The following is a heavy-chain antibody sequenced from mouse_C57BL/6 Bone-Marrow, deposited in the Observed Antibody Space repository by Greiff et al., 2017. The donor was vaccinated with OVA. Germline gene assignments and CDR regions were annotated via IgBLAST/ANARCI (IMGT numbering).Heavy chain of an antibody. CDR2: IRLKSDNYAT. CDR1: GFTFSNYW. Sequence: EVHLVESGGGLVQPGGSMKLSCVASGFTFSNYWMNWVRQSPEKGLEWVAQIRLKSDNYATHYAESVKGRFTISRDDSKSSVYLQMNNLRAEDTGIYYCTDDYDDVAWFAYWGQGTLVTVSA. CDR3: TDDYDDVAWFAY. D-gene: IGHD2-4*01. V-gene: IGHV6-3*01. J-gene: IGHJ3*01.